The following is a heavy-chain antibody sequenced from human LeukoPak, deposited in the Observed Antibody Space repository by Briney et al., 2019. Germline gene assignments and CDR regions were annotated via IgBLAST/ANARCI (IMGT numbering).Heavy chain of an antibody. CDR3: ARDRAGYDWFDP. CDR1: GGSISSVGYY. Sequence: PSETLSLTCTFSGGSISSVGYYWSWIRQHPAKGLEWIGHIYNSGITYYNPSLESRVIISIDTSKNQFSLKLSSVTAADTAVYYCARDRAGYDWFDPWGQGTLVTVSS. J-gene: IGHJ5*02. V-gene: IGHV4-31*03. CDR2: IYNSGIT. D-gene: IGHD2-15*01.